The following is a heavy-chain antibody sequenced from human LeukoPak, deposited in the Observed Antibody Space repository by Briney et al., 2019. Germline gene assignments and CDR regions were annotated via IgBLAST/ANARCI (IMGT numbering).Heavy chain of an antibody. CDR1: GYTFTSYY. CDR2: INPSGGST. CDR3: ARSPHYYYVWGSYRSRVGYYMDV. J-gene: IGHJ6*03. Sequence: ASVKVSCKASGYTFTSYYMHWVRQAPGQGLEWMGIINPSGGSTSYAQKFQGRVTMTRDMSTSTVYMELSSLRSEDTAVYYCARSPHYYYVWGSYRSRVGYYMDVWGKGTTVTVSS. V-gene: IGHV1-46*01. D-gene: IGHD3-16*02.